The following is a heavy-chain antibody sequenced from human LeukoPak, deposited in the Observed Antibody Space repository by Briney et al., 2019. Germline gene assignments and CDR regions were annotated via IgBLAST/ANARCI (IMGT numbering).Heavy chain of an antibody. CDR2: ISISSNYI. Sequence: GGSLRLSCAASGFTFSSYEMNWVRQAPGKGLEWVSSISISSNYIYYADSVKGRFTISRDNAKNSLYLQVNSLRAEDTAVYYCAREDHGYFKAPPPYWGQGTLVTVSS. CDR3: AREDHGYFKAPPPY. D-gene: IGHD6-13*01. J-gene: IGHJ4*02. V-gene: IGHV3-21*01. CDR1: GFTFSSYE.